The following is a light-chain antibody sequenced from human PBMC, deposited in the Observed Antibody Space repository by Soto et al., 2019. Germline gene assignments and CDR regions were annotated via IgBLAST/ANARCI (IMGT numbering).Light chain of an antibody. V-gene: IGKV1-39*01. CDR1: QSISSY. CDR3: QQSYRTPWT. J-gene: IGKJ1*01. Sequence: DIQMTQSPSSLSASVGDRGTITCRASQSISSYLNWYQQRPGKAPKLLIYAASSLQSGVPSRFSGSGSGTDFTLTISSMQPEDFAPYYCQQSYRTPWTLGQGTKVDIK. CDR2: AAS.